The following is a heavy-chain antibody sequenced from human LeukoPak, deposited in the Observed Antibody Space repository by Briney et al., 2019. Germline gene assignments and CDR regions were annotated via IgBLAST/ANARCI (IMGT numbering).Heavy chain of an antibody. CDR1: GFTFDDYA. V-gene: IGHV3-9*03. Sequence: PGRSLRLSCAASGFTFDDYAMHWVRQAPGKGLEWVSGISWNSGTIGYADSVKSRFTISRDNAKNSLYLQMNSLRAEDMALYYCAKQQSGSYTDWGQGTLVTVSS. CDR3: AKQQSGSYTD. J-gene: IGHJ4*02. CDR2: ISWNSGTI. D-gene: IGHD1-26*01.